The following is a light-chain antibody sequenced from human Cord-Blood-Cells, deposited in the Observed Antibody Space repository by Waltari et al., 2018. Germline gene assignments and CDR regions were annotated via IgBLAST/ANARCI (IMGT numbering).Light chain of an antibody. CDR2: AAS. V-gene: IGKV1-39*01. CDR1: QSISSY. CDR3: QQSYSTPPA. J-gene: IGKJ4*01. Sequence: DIQMTQSPSSLSTSVGDRVTITCRASQSISSYLNWYQQKPGKAPKLLIYAASSLQSGVPSRFSGSGSGTDFTLTSSSLQPEDFATYDCQQSYSTPPAFGGGTKVEIK.